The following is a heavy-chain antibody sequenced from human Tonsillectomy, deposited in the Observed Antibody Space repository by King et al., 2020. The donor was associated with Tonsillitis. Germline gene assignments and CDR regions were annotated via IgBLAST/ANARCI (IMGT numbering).Heavy chain of an antibody. CDR2: IYYSGCT. CDR3: ARGYSSYDAFDI. J-gene: IGHJ3*02. CDR1: GGSISSYY. D-gene: IGHD6-19*01. Sequence: QLQESGPGLVKPSETLSLTCTVSGGSISSYYWSWIRQPPGKGLEWIGYIYYSGCTNYNPSLKSRVTISVDTSKNQFSLKLSSVTAADTAVYYCARGYSSYDAFDIWGQGTMVTVSS. V-gene: IGHV4-59*01.